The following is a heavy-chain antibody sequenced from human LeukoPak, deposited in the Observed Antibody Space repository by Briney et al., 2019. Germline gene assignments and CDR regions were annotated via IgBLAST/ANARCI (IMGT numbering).Heavy chain of an antibody. Sequence: SETLSLTCTVSGGSLSSYYWIWIRQPPGKGLEWIGYIYYSGSTNYNPSLKSRVTISVDTSKNQFSLKLSSVTAADTAVYYCARGILTVVVPAAMRMGWFDPWGQGTLVTVSS. CDR3: ARGILTVVVPAAMRMGWFDP. D-gene: IGHD2-2*01. J-gene: IGHJ5*02. CDR2: IYYSGST. CDR1: GGSLSSYY. V-gene: IGHV4-59*12.